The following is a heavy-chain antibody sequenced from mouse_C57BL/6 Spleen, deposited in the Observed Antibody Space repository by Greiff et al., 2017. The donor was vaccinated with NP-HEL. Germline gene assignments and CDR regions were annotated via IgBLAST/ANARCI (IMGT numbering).Heavy chain of an antibody. V-gene: IGHV1-54*01. D-gene: IGHD1-1*01. CDR1: GYAFTNYL. Sequence: QVQLQQSGAELVRPGTSVKVSCKASGYAFTNYLIEWVKQRPGQGLEWIGVINPGSGGTNYNEKFKGKATLTADKSSSTAYMQLSSLTSEDSAVYFCARTPITTVVADWYFDVWGTGTTVTVSS. J-gene: IGHJ1*03. CDR2: INPGSGGT. CDR3: ARTPITTVVADWYFDV.